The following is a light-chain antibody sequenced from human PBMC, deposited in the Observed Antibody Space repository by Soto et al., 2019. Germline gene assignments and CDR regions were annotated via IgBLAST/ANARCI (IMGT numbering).Light chain of an antibody. CDR3: TAWDDSLNVWL. CDR1: SSNIGSNT. Sequence: QTVVTQPPSASGTPGQRVTISCSGSSSNIGSNTVNWHQHVPGTAPKLLIYANDQRPSGVPDRFSGSKSGTSASLAISGLQSEDEAVYYCTAWDDSLNVWLFGGGTKLTVL. CDR2: AND. V-gene: IGLV1-44*01. J-gene: IGLJ3*02.